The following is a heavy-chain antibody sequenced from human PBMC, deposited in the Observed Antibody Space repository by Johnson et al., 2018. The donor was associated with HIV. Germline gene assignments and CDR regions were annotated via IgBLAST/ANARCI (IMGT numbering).Heavy chain of an antibody. Sequence: QVQLVESGGGVVRPGGSLRLSCAASGFIFDDYGMSWVRQAPGKGLEWVAFIRYDGSNKYYADSVKGRFTISRDNSKNTLYLQMNSLRAEDTAVYYCAKDRDYYGSGLIWGQGTMVTVSS. V-gene: IGHV3-30*02. J-gene: IGHJ3*02. D-gene: IGHD3-10*01. CDR1: GFIFDDYG. CDR3: AKDRDYYGSGLI. CDR2: IRYDGSNK.